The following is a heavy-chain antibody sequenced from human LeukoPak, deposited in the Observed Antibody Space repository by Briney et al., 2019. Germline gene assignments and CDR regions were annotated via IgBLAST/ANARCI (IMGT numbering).Heavy chain of an antibody. CDR2: IGTAGDT. J-gene: IGHJ6*03. D-gene: IGHD3-3*01. CDR1: GFTFSSYD. Sequence: GGSLRLSCAASGFTFSSYDMHWVRQATGKGLEWVSAIGTAGDTYYLGSVKGRFTISRENAKNSLYLQMNSLRAGDTAVYYCARSRGDTIFGAFSYMDVWGKGTTVTVSS. CDR3: ARSRGDTIFGAFSYMDV. V-gene: IGHV3-13*01.